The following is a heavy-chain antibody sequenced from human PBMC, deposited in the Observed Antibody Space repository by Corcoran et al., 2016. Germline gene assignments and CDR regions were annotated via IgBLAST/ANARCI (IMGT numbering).Heavy chain of an antibody. D-gene: IGHD5-12*01. J-gene: IGHJ4*02. CDR2: IYPGDSDT. CDR1: GYSFTSYW. Sequence: EVQLVQSGAEVKKPGESLKISCKGSGYSFTSYWIGWVRQMPGKGLEWMGIIYPGDSDTRYSPSFQGQVTISADKSISTAYLQWSSLNASDTAMYYCAREGLEMATQIHFDYWGQGTLVTVSS. V-gene: IGHV5-51*01. CDR3: AREGLEMATQIHFDY.